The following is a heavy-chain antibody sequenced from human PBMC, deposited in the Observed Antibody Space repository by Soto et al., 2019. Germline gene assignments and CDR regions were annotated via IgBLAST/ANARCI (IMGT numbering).Heavy chain of an antibody. V-gene: IGHV3-30-3*01. Sequence: GGSLRLSCAASGFTFSSYAMHWVRQAPGKGLEWVAVISYDGSNKYYADSVKGRFTISRDNSKNTLYLQMNSLRAEDTAVYYCARDWVYFDISSWFDPWGQGTLVTVSS. CDR1: GFTFSSYA. J-gene: IGHJ5*02. D-gene: IGHD3-9*01. CDR2: ISYDGSNK. CDR3: ARDWVYFDISSWFDP.